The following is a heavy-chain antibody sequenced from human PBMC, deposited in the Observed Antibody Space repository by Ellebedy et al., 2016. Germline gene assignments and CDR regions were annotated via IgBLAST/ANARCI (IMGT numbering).Heavy chain of an antibody. CDR2: ISHTSSTI. CDR1: GLTFDTSA. Sequence: GGSLRLXXEPSGLTFDTSAFNWVRQAPGKGLEWISYISHTSSTISYADSVRGRFTISRDNAKNLLYLQMNYLRAEDTAVYFCARGRYDESSVGLEHWGQGTLVTVSS. J-gene: IGHJ1*01. V-gene: IGHV3-48*04. D-gene: IGHD3-22*01. CDR3: ARGRYDESSVGLEH.